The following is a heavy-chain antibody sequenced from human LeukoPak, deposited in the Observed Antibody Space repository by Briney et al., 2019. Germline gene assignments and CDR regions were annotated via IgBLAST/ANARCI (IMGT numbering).Heavy chain of an antibody. CDR3: AREAQNQDYVWGSYRPDAFDI. V-gene: IGHV1-46*01. Sequence: ASVKVSCKASGYTFTSYYMHWVRQAPGQGLEWMGIINPSGGSTGYAQKFQGRVTMTRDTSISTAYMELSRLRSDDTAVYYCAREAQNQDYVWGSYRPDAFDIWGQGTMVTVSS. CDR1: GYTFTSYY. J-gene: IGHJ3*02. CDR2: INPSGGST. D-gene: IGHD3-16*02.